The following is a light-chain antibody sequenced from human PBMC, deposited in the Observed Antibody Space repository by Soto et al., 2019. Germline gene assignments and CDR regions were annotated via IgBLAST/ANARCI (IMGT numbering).Light chain of an antibody. J-gene: IGLJ1*01. CDR2: DVS. CDR1: STDVGASNN. V-gene: IGLV2-11*01. Sequence: QSVLTQPRSVSGSHGQSVTISCTGNSTDVGASNNVSWYQQLPVRAPKLMIYDVSERPSGVPDRFSGSKSGNTASLTISGLQADDEADYYCCSYAVTFYVFGTGTKLTVL. CDR3: CSYAVTFYV.